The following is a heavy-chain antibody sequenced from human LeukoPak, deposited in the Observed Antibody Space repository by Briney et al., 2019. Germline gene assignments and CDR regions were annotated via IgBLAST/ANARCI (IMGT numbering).Heavy chain of an antibody. CDR3: ARARSLGIHYYFDY. CDR2: INPNSGGT. V-gene: IGHV1-2*02. D-gene: IGHD1-26*01. Sequence: ASVKVSCKASGYTFTGYYMHWVRQAPGQGPEWRGWINPNSGGTNYAQKFQGRVTMTRDTSISTAYMELSRLRSDDTAVYYCARARSLGIHYYFDYWGQGTLVTVSS. CDR1: GYTFTGYY. J-gene: IGHJ4*02.